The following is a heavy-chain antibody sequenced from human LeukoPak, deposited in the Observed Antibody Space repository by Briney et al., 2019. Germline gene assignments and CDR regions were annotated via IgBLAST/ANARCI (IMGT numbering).Heavy chain of an antibody. CDR3: AREDHNSFDY. J-gene: IGHJ4*02. CDR2: IIPIFGTA. CDR1: GYTFTSYG. Sequence: SVKVSCKASGYTFTSYGISWVRQAPGQGLEWMGGIIPIFGTANYAQKFQGRVTITTDESTSTAYMELSSLRSEDTAVYYCAREDHNSFDYWGQGTLVTVSS. V-gene: IGHV1-69*05.